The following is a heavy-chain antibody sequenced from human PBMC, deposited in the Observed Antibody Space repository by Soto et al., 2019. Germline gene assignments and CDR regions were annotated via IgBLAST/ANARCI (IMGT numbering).Heavy chain of an antibody. CDR1: GFTFSSYG. CDR2: ISYDGSNK. J-gene: IGHJ4*02. CDR3: AKDNDSSGYYPGYY. V-gene: IGHV3-30*18. D-gene: IGHD3-22*01. Sequence: QVQLVESGGGVVQPGRSLRLSCAASGFTFSSYGMHWVRQAPGKGLEWVAVISYDGSNKYYADSVKGRFTISRDNSKNTLYLQMNSLRAEDTAVYYCAKDNDSSGYYPGYYWGQGTLVTVSS.